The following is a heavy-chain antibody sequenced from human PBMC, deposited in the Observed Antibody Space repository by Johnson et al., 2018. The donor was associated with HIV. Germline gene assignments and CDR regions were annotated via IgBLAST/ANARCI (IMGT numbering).Heavy chain of an antibody. CDR3: GMSGVEDAAFDI. Sequence: MLLVESGGGLVQPGGSLRLSCAASGFTFSSYAMHWVRQAPGKGLEYVSAISSNGGSTYYANSVKGRFTISRDNSKNTLYLQMNSLRAEDTTVFYCGMSGVEDAAFDIWGQGTMVTVSS. D-gene: IGHD7-27*01. J-gene: IGHJ3*02. CDR2: ISSNGGST. V-gene: IGHV3-64*01. CDR1: GFTFSSYA.